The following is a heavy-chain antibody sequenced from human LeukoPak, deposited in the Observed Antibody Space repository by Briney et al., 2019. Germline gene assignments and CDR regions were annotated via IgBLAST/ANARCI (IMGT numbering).Heavy chain of an antibody. J-gene: IGHJ3*02. D-gene: IGHD4-11*01. CDR3: ARERERLQHAFEI. CDR2: LNPNSGGT. CDR1: GYTFTGYY. V-gene: IGHV1-2*06. Sequence: ASVKVSCKASGYTFTGYYMHWVRQAPGQGLEWMGRLNPNSGGTNYAQKFQGRVTMTRDTAISTAYMELSRLRSDDTAVYYCARERERLQHAFEIWGQGTMVTVSS.